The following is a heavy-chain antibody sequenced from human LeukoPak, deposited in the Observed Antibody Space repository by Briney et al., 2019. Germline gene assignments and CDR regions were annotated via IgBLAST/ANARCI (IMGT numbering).Heavy chain of an antibody. Sequence: RSGGSLRLSCAASGLTFRNYAMSWVRQAPGKGLEWVSAISGSGGSKSYADSVKGRFTISRDNSKHTLYLQMNSLRAEDTAVYYCAKVPSSSWYGGAFDYWGQGTLVTVSS. V-gene: IGHV3-23*01. CDR3: AKVPSSSWYGGAFDY. CDR1: GLTFRNYA. CDR2: ISGSGGSK. D-gene: IGHD6-13*01. J-gene: IGHJ4*02.